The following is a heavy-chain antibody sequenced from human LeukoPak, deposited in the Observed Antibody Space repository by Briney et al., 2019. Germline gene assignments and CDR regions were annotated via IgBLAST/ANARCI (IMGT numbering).Heavy chain of an antibody. CDR3: TRENIVVVVATTPRGEKADY. CDR1: GFTFSSYA. V-gene: IGHV3-23*01. CDR2: ISGSGGST. D-gene: IGHD2-15*01. Sequence: GGSLRLSCAASGFTFSSYAMSWVRQAPGKGLEWVSAISGSGGSTYYADSVKGRFTISRDNSKNTLYLQMNSLRAEDTAVYYCTRENIVVVVATTPRGEKADYWGQGTLVTVSS. J-gene: IGHJ4*02.